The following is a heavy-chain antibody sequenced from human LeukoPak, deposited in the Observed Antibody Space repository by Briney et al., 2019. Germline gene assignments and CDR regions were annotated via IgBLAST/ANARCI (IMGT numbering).Heavy chain of an antibody. CDR1: GGSISSGGYY. CDR3: ARGSPIPQWLVPFDP. Sequence: SQTLSLTCTVSGGSISSGGYYWSWIRQHPGKGLEWIGEINHSGSTNYNPSLKSRVTISVDTSKNQFSLKLSSVTAADTAVYYCARGSPIPQWLVPFDPWGQGTLVTVSS. J-gene: IGHJ5*02. D-gene: IGHD6-19*01. V-gene: IGHV4-31*03. CDR2: INHSGST.